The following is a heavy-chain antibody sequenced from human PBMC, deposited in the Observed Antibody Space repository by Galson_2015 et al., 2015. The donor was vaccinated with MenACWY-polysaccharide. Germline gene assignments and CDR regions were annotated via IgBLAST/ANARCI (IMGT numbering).Heavy chain of an antibody. D-gene: IGHD3-22*01. V-gene: IGHV3-7*01. Sequence: KGLEWVAIIKQDGSEKYYVDSVKGRFSISRDNAKNSLYLQMNSLRSEDTAVYYCARDPLDSSGYTRGSVFDLWGRGTLATVSS. CDR2: IKQDGSEK. J-gene: IGHJ2*01. CDR3: ARDPLDSSGYTRGSVFDL.